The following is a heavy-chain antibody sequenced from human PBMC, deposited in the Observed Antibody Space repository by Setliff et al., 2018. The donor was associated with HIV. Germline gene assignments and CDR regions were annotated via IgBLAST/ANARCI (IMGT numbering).Heavy chain of an antibody. CDR1: GVPLSDYY. CDR3: AITTVGVTTEMY. J-gene: IGHJ4*02. D-gene: IGHD2-21*02. V-gene: IGHV4-34*01. Sequence: SETLSLTCTLNGVPLSDYYWNWIRQSPERGLEWIVELNHYGHLNYNPSLQNRVTVSVDTSKPQFSLKMSSVTAADTAVYYCAITTVGVTTEMYWGQGTLVTVSS. CDR2: LNHYGHL.